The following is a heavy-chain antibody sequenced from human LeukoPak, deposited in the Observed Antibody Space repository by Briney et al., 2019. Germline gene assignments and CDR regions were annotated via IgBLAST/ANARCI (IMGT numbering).Heavy chain of an antibody. V-gene: IGHV3-23*01. CDR3: AKGHSSSWQDDNWFDP. J-gene: IGHJ5*02. Sequence: QSGGSLRLSCAGSGFIFSNYVLSWVRQAPGKGLEWVSSVVYGETTTYYTSSVKGRFTISRDNSKSTLYLQMDSLRAEDTAVYYCAKGHSSSWQDDNWFDPWGQGTLITVSS. CDR1: GFIFSNYV. CDR2: VVYGETTT. D-gene: IGHD6-13*01.